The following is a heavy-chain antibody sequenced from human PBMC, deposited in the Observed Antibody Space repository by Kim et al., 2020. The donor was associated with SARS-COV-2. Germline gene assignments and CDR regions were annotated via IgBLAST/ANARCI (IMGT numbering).Heavy chain of an antibody. D-gene: IGHD3-22*01. V-gene: IGHV1-58*01. CDR3: AAYYDYERRTEGVFDY. CDR2: IVVGTGYT. J-gene: IGHJ4*02. Sequence: SVKVSCKASGFPFITSAVQWVRQARGQRLEWIGWIVVGTGYTKAAQKFEERVTFTRDMSTGTAYMDLGSLRSEDSALYFCAAYYDYERRTEGVFDYWGQGTLVTVSS. CDR1: GFPFITSA.